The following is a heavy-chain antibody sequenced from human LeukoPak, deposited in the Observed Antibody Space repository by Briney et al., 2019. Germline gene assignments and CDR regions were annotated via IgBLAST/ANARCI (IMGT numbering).Heavy chain of an antibody. CDR1: GFTFSAYG. J-gene: IGHJ4*02. Sequence: PGGSLRLSCAASGFTFSAYGMTWFRQAPGKGLEWVSVISGSGDTTYYADSVKGRFTASRDNSKNTLYLQMNSLRAEDTAVYYCATDPGTMIVVPWGQGTLVTVSS. V-gene: IGHV3-23*01. D-gene: IGHD3-22*01. CDR2: ISGSGDTT. CDR3: ATDPGTMIVVP.